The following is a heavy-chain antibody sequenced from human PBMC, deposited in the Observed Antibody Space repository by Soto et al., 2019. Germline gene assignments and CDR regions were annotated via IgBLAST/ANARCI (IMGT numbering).Heavy chain of an antibody. D-gene: IGHD6-6*01. CDR2: ISWNSGSI. Sequence: PGGSLRLSCAASGFTFDDYAMHWVRQAPGKGLEWVSGISWNSGSIGYADSVKGRFTISRDNAKNSLYLQMNSLRAEDTALYYCAKDIRRRGSSPYYYYYGMDVWGQGTTVTVSS. J-gene: IGHJ6*02. CDR3: AKDIRRRGSSPYYYYYGMDV. CDR1: GFTFDDYA. V-gene: IGHV3-9*01.